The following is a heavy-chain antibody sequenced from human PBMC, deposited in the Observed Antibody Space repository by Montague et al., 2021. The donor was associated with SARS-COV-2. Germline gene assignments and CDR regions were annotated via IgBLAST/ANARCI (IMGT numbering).Heavy chain of an antibody. CDR1: GGSISSSSYY. J-gene: IGHJ6*02. CDR3: ARDTRIAMLVVVTRYGLDV. Sequence: SETLSLTCTVSGGSISSSSYYWGWIRQPPGKGLEWIGSIYYTGSTYYNPSLKSRVTKSVDTSKNQFSLKLSSVTAADTAVYYCARDTRIAMLVVVTRYGLDVWGQGTTVTVSS. CDR2: IYYTGST. V-gene: IGHV4-39*07. D-gene: IGHD3-22*01.